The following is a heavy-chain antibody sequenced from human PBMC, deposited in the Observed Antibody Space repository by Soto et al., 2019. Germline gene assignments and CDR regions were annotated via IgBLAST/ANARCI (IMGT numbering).Heavy chain of an antibody. CDR1: GFTFSSYS. J-gene: IGHJ5*02. CDR2: ISSSSSTI. D-gene: IGHD2-2*02. Sequence: GGSLRLSCAASGFTFSSYSMNWVRQAPGKGLEWVSYISSSSSTIYYADSVKGRFTISRDNAKNSLYLQMNSLRAEDTAVYYCASAPVSAAIIAYNWFALSGQGTLLTVFS. V-gene: IGHV3-48*01. CDR3: ASAPVSAAIIAYNWFAL.